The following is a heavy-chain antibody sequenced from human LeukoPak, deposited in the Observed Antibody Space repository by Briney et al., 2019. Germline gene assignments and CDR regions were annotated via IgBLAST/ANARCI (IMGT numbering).Heavy chain of an antibody. CDR3: AREAYGGSGWWYYFDY. V-gene: IGHV3-53*01. Sequence: GGSLRLSCAASGFTVSSNYMSWVRQAPGKGLEWVSVIYSGGSTYYADSVKGRFTISRDNSKNTLYLQMNSLRAEDTAVYYCAREAYGGSGWWYYFDYWGQGTLVTVSS. J-gene: IGHJ4*02. CDR2: IYSGGST. CDR1: GFTVSSNY. D-gene: IGHD6-19*01.